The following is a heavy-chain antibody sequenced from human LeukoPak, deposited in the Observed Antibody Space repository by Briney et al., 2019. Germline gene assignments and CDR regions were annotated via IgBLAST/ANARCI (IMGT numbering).Heavy chain of an antibody. CDR3: ATEGGWGPTDYGDNVY. D-gene: IGHD4-17*01. CDR2: ISPHKGNT. CDR1: GYTFTNYG. V-gene: IGHV1-18*01. Sequence: GASVKVSCKASGYTFTNYGITWVRQAPGQGLEWMGWISPHKGNTNYAQKVQGRVTLTTDTSTNTVYMELRSLRSDDTAVYYCATEGGWGPTDYGDNVYWGQGTLVTVSS. J-gene: IGHJ4*02.